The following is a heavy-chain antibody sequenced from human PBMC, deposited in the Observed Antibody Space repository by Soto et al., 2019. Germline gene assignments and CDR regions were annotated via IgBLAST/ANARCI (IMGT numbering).Heavy chain of an antibody. V-gene: IGHV3-30*18. Sequence: GGSLRLSCAASGFTFSDFGMHWVRQAPGKGLEWVAIISYDGILKYYADSVKGRFTISRDTSKGAVYLQMNSLTPEDTAVYYCAKDSKVYGANYGRLNYYYGMDVWGQGTTATVSS. D-gene: IGHD3-16*01. CDR3: AKDSKVYGANYGRLNYYYGMDV. J-gene: IGHJ6*02. CDR1: GFTFSDFG. CDR2: ISYDGILK.